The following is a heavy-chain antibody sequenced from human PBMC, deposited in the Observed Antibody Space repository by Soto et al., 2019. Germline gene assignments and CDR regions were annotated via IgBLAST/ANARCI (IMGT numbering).Heavy chain of an antibody. D-gene: IGHD7-27*01. CDR1: GFTFSSYT. J-gene: IGHJ4*02. CDR3: AKAWGIDY. CDR2: ISGSGSST. Sequence: GGSLRLSCAASGFTFSSYTMSWVRQAPGKGLEWVSTISGSGSSTYSADSVKGRFTISRDNSKNTLYLQMNSLRVEDTAIYYCAKAWGIDYWGQETLVTVSS. V-gene: IGHV3-23*01.